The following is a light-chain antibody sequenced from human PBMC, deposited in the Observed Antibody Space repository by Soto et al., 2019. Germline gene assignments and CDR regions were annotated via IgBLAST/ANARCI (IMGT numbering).Light chain of an antibody. J-gene: IGKJ5*01. Sequence: ERGMTKYQVTLSVSPGERATLSCRASQSVSSNLAWYQQKPGQAPRLLIYDASKRATGIPARFSGSGSGTDFTLTISSLEPEDFAVYYCPQPRNWPIPSAQGRLL. V-gene: IGKV3-11*01. CDR1: QSVSSN. CDR3: PQPRNWPIP. CDR2: DAS.